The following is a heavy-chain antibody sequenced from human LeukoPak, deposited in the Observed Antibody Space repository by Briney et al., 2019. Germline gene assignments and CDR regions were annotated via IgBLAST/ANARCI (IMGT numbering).Heavy chain of an antibody. CDR1: GFTFSNYG. V-gene: IGHV3-30*18. CDR3: ANDHPHWFDY. Sequence: PGGSLRLSCAASGFTFSNYGMHWVRQAPGKGLEWVAVISYDGSNKYYADSVKGRFTISRDDSENTLYLQMNSLRPEDTAVYYCANDHPHWFDYWGQGTLVTVSS. J-gene: IGHJ5*01. CDR2: ISYDGSNK.